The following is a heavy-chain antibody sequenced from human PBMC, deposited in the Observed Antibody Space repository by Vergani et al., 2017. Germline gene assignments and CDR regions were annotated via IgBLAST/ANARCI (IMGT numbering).Heavy chain of an antibody. V-gene: IGHV1-69*06. CDR3: ARESLATKVFDP. D-gene: IGHD1-26*01. J-gene: IGHJ5*02. Sequence: VQSQVQLVQSGAEVKVSCKASGGTFSSYAISWVRQAPGQGLEWMGGIIPIFGTANYAQKFQGRVTITADKSTSTAYMELSSLRSEDTAVYYCARESLATKVFDPWGQGTLVTVSS. CDR2: IIPIFGTA. CDR1: GGTFSSYA.